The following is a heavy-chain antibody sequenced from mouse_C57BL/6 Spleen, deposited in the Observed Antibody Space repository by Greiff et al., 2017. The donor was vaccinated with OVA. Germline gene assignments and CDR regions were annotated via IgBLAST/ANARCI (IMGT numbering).Heavy chain of an antibody. CDR2: ISSGGDYI. CDR1: GFTFSSYA. V-gene: IGHV5-9-1*02. CDR3: TIDRLRNAIDY. Sequence: EVHLVESGAGLVKPGGSLKLSCAASGFTFSSYAMSWVRQTPEKRLEWVAYISSGGDYIYYADTVKGRSTISRDNDKNTVYLQLRSLTSEDTTMYYFTIDRLRNAIDYWGQGTSVTVSS. J-gene: IGHJ4*01.